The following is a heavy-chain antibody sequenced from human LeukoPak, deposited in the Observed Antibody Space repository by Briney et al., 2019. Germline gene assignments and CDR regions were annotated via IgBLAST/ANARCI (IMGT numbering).Heavy chain of an antibody. CDR1: GGSISSGSYY. J-gene: IGHJ4*02. V-gene: IGHV4-61*02. CDR3: ARAEYYYDSSGYYGGPAALDY. D-gene: IGHD3-22*01. Sequence: SETLSPTCTVSGGSISSGSYYWSWIRQPAGKGLEWIGRIYTSGSTNYNPSLKSRVTISVDTSKNQFSLKLSSVTAADTAVYYCARAEYYYDSSGYYGGPAALDYWGQGTLVTVSS. CDR2: IYTSGST.